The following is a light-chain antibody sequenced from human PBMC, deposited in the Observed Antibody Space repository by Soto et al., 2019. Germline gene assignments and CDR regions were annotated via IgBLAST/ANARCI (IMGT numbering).Light chain of an antibody. Sequence: DIVMTQSPASLAVSLGERATINCKSSQSVLYSSNNKNYLAWYQQRPGQPPKLLIYWASTRESGVPDRFSGSGSGTDFTLTITSLQAEDVAVYYCQQYESTPPTFGQWNKLEI. CDR3: QQYESTPPT. CDR2: WAS. J-gene: IGKJ2*01. CDR1: QSVLYSSNNKNY. V-gene: IGKV4-1*01.